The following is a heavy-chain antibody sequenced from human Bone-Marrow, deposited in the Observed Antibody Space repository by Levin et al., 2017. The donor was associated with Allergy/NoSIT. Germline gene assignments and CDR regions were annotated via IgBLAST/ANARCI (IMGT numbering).Heavy chain of an antibody. CDR1: GYTFTTYY. D-gene: IGHD3-10*01. V-gene: IGHV1-46*04. CDR3: ARNVYSGLDY. Sequence: GASVKVSCKASGYTFTTYYIHFVRQAPGQGLEWMGMIDPRGGFTTYAQNLQGRVTMARDTSTSTVYMELSSLRSEDTAIYFCARNVYSGLDYWGQGTLVTVSS. J-gene: IGHJ4*02. CDR2: IDPRGGFT.